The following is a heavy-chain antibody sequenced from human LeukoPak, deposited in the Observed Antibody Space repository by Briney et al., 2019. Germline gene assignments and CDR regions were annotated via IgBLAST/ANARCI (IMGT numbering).Heavy chain of an antibody. D-gene: IGHD3-22*01. CDR1: GYTFTSYD. CDR3: ARDEVYDRPR. J-gene: IGHJ4*02. CDR2: MNPNSGNT. V-gene: IGHV1-8*01. Sequence: ASVKVSCKASGYTFTSYDINWVRQATGQGLEWMGWMNPNSGNTGYAQKFQGRVTITTDESTSTAYMELSSLRSEDTAVYYCARDEVYDRPRWGQGTLVTVSS.